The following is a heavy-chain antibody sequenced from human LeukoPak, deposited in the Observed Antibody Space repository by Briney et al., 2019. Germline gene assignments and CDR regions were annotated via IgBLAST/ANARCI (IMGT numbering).Heavy chain of an antibody. CDR2: IDKTTYPT. J-gene: IGHJ4*02. Sequence: GGSLRLSCAASGFSFSNHAMSWVRRAPGTGLEWVSTIDKTTYPTFYADSVKGRFTISRDNSKNTLYLQMNSLRTEDTAVYFCAKFEGATIPGGFNDYWGQGILVTVSS. V-gene: IGHV3-23*05. CDR3: AKFEGATIPGGFNDY. CDR1: GFSFSNHA. D-gene: IGHD4/OR15-4a*01.